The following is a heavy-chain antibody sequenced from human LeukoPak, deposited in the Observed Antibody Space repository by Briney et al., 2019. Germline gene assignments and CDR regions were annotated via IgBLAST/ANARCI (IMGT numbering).Heavy chain of an antibody. CDR1: GFTFSSYS. CDR3: AKPGWQQLAHFDY. J-gene: IGHJ4*02. D-gene: IGHD6-13*01. V-gene: IGHV3-21*04. Sequence: TGGSLRLSCAASGFTFSSYSMNWVRQAPGKGLEWVSSISSSSSYIYYADSVKGRFTISRDNAKNSLYLQMNSLRAEDTAVYYCAKPGWQQLAHFDYWGQGTLVTVSS. CDR2: ISSSSSYI.